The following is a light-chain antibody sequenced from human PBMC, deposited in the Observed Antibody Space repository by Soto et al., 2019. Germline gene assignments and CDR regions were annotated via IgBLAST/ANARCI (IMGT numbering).Light chain of an antibody. CDR3: QQSYSTLIT. CDR2: AAS. J-gene: IGKJ5*01. V-gene: IGKV1-39*01. Sequence: DIPRAQSASSLTASLGDRFTITCRASQSINNFLNWYQQKPGKAPKLLIYAASSLQSGVPSRFSGSGSGTDFTLTISSLQPEDFATYYCQQSYSTLITFGQGTRLEIK. CDR1: QSINNF.